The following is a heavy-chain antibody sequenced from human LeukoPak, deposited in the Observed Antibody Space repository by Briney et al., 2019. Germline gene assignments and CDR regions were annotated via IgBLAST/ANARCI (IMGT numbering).Heavy chain of an antibody. J-gene: IGHJ4*02. D-gene: IGHD1-1*01. Sequence: PSETLSLTCTVSGYSISSGYYWGWIRQPPGKGLEWIGSIYHSGSTYYNPSLKSRVTISVDTSKNQFSLKLSSVTAADTAVYYCARDTTLLASFDYWGQGTLVTVSS. V-gene: IGHV4-38-2*02. CDR1: GYSISSGYY. CDR2: IYHSGST. CDR3: ARDTTLLASFDY.